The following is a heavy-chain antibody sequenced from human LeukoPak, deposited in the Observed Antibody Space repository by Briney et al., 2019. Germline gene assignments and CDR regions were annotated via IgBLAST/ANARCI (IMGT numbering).Heavy chain of an antibody. CDR3: ARGRFRCCSSTSCRSRYYYYYMDV. D-gene: IGHD2-2*01. J-gene: IGHJ6*03. CDR2: INHSGST. CDR1: GGSFSGYY. V-gene: IGHV4-34*01. Sequence: KPSETLSLTCAVYGGSFSGYYWSWIRQPPGKGLEWIGEINHSGSTNYNPSLKSRVTISVDTSKNQFSLKLSSVTAADTAVYYCARGRFRCCSSTSCRSRYYYYYMDVWGKGTTVTVSS.